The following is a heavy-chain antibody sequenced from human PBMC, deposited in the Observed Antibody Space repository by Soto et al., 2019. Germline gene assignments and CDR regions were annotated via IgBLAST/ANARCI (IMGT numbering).Heavy chain of an antibody. Sequence: SETLSLTCAVYGGSFSGYYWSWIRQPPGKGLEWIGEINHSGSTNYNPSLKSRVTISVDTSKNQFSLKLSSVTAADTAVYYCARRPLSKVPAAIEYAFDIWGQGTMVT. V-gene: IGHV4-34*01. CDR3: ARRPLSKVPAAIEYAFDI. CDR2: INHSGST. D-gene: IGHD2-2*01. CDR1: GGSFSGYY. J-gene: IGHJ3*02.